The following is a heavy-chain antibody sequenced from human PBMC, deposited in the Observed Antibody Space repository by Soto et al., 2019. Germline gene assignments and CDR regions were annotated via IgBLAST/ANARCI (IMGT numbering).Heavy chain of an antibody. J-gene: IGHJ3*02. CDR3: AKPLFYGDYIKANAFDI. Sequence: PGGSLRLSCAASGFTFDDYAMHWVRQAPGKGLEWVSGISWNSGSIGYADSVKGRFTISRDNAKNSLYLQMNSLRAEDTALYYCAKPLFYGDYIKANAFDIWGQGTMVTVSS. CDR2: ISWNSGSI. V-gene: IGHV3-9*01. CDR1: GFTFDDYA. D-gene: IGHD4-17*01.